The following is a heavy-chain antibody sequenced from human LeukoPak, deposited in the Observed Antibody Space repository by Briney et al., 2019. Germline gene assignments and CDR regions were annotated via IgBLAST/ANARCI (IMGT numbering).Heavy chain of an antibody. J-gene: IGHJ5*02. CDR2: IYYSGST. V-gene: IGHV4-59*01. CDR1: GGSISSYY. Sequence: PSETLSLTCTVSGGSISSYYWSWIRQPPGKGLEWIGYIYYSGSTDYNPSLKSRVTISVDTSKNQFSLKLSSVTAADTAVYYCARVGQYYDFWSGDRNWFDPWGQGTLVTVSS. D-gene: IGHD3-3*01. CDR3: ARVGQYYDFWSGDRNWFDP.